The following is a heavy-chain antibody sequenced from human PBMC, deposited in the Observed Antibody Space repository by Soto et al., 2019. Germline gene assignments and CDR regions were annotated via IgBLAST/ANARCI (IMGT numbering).Heavy chain of an antibody. CDR3: ASVSSLEPLYDILTGYSEASYYYYGMHV. CDR2: IIPIFGTA. D-gene: IGHD3-9*01. Sequence: QVQLVQSGAEVKKPGSSVKVSCKASGGTFSSYAISWVRQAPGQGLEWMGGIIPIFGTANYAQKFQGRVTITADESTSTAYMELSSLRSEDTAVYYCASVSSLEPLYDILTGYSEASYYYYGMHVWGQGTTVTVSS. V-gene: IGHV1-69*01. CDR1: GGTFSSYA. J-gene: IGHJ6*02.